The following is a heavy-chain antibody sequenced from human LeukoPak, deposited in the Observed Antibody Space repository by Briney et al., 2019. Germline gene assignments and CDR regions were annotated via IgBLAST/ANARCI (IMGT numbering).Heavy chain of an antibody. V-gene: IGHV4-39*01. CDR2: IYYSGST. CDR1: GGSISSSSYY. D-gene: IGHD5-18*01. Sequence: PSETLSLTCTVSGGSISSSSYYWGWIRQPPGKGLEWIGSIYYSGSTYYNPSLKSRVTISVDTSKNQFSLKLSSVTAADTAVYYRARLRYGRYFDYWGQGTLVTVSS. J-gene: IGHJ4*02. CDR3: ARLRYGRYFDY.